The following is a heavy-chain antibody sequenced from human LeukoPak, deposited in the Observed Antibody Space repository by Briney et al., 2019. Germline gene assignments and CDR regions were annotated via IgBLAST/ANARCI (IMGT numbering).Heavy chain of an antibody. CDR2: ISSDGSII. J-gene: IGHJ4*02. Sequence: GGSLRLSCAASGFTFSGYFMSWIRQAPGKGLQWVSYISSDGSIIKYADSVKGRLTISRDNAKNSLYLQMKSLRAEDTAVYCCARGSFGPGRPVYWGQGTLVTVSS. D-gene: IGHD3/OR15-3a*01. V-gene: IGHV3-11*01. CDR1: GFTFSGYF. CDR3: ARGSFGPGRPVY.